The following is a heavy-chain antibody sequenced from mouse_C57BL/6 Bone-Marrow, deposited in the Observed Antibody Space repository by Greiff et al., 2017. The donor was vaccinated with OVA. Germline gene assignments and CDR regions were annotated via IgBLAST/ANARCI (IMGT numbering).Heavy chain of an antibody. CDR3: ARHYGNSFAY. V-gene: IGHV5-4*01. CDR1: GFTFSSYA. D-gene: IGHD2-1*01. Sequence: EVQRVESGGGLVKPGGSLKLSCAASGFTFSSYAMSWVRQTPEKRLEWVATISDGGSYTYYPDNVKGRFTISRDNAKNNLYLQMSHLKSEDTAMYYCARHYGNSFAYWGQGTLVTVSA. J-gene: IGHJ3*01. CDR2: ISDGGSYT.